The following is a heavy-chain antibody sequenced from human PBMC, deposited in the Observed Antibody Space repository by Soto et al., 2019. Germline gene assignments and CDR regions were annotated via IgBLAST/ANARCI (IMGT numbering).Heavy chain of an antibody. D-gene: IGHD6-13*01. J-gene: IGHJ6*02. V-gene: IGHV3-48*01. CDR2: ISSSSSTI. Sequence: PGGSLRLSCAASGFTFSSYSMNWVRQAPGKGLEWVSYISSSSSTIYYADSVKGRFTISRDNAKNSLYLQMNSLRAEDTAVYYCARDWGPAGTVDKYYYGMDVWGQGTTVTVSS. CDR3: ARDWGPAGTVDKYYYGMDV. CDR1: GFTFSSYS.